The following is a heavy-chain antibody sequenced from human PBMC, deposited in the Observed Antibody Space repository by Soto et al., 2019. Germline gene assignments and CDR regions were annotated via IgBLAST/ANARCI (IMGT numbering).Heavy chain of an antibody. CDR1: GGSLSGYY. CDR3: ARDMHAGFIHYFDP. CDR2: INHSGNT. J-gene: IGHJ5*02. Sequence: SETLSLTCAVYGGSLSGYYWSWIRQPPGKGLEWIGEINHSGNTNYNPSLKSRVTISIDTTKNQLSLKLTSMTAADTAVYYCARDMHAGFIHYFDPWGQGTLITVSS. D-gene: IGHD1-26*01. V-gene: IGHV4-34*01.